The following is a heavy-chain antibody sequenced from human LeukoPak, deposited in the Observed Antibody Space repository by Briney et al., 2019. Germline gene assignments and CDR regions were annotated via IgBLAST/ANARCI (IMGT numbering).Heavy chain of an antibody. CDR3: AKVSGSYSGAYYYYMDV. CDR2: IYYDGSNK. V-gene: IGHV3-33*06. J-gene: IGHJ6*03. D-gene: IGHD1-26*01. CDR1: GFSLSTYG. Sequence: PGGSLRLSCATSGFSLSTYGTHWVRQAPGKGLEWVAIIYYDGSNKHYADSVKGRFTISRDDSKNTLYLQMNGLRAEDTAIYYCAKVSGSYSGAYYYYMDVWGEGTTVTVSS.